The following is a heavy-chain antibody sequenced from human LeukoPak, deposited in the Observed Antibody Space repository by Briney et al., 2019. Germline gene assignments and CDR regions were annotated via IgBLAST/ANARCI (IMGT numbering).Heavy chain of an antibody. V-gene: IGHV4-30-4*08. J-gene: IGHJ4*02. CDR1: GGSISSGDYC. Sequence: SQTLSLTCTVSGGSISSGDYCWSWIRQPPGKGLEWIGYIYYSGSNYYNPSLKSRVTISVDTSKNQFSLKLSSVTAADTAVYYCARDQIAARMSDYWGQGTLVTVSS. CDR2: IYYSGSN. D-gene: IGHD6-6*01. CDR3: ARDQIAARMSDY.